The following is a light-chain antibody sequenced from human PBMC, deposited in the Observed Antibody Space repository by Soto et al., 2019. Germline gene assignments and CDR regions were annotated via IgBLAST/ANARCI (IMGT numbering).Light chain of an antibody. CDR2: DVS. J-gene: IGLJ1*01. CDR1: SSDVGGYND. CDR3: SSYTSSSDLDV. Sequence: QSALTQPASVSGSPGQSITISCTGTSSDVGGYNDVSWYQQHPGKAPKLMIYDVSNRPSGVSIRFSGSKSGNTASLTISGLEDEVEADYYCSSYTSSSDLDVFGVRTKLTVL. V-gene: IGLV2-14*01.